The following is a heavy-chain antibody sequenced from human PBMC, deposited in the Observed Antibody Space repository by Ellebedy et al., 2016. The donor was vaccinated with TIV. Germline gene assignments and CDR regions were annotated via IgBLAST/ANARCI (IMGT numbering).Heavy chain of an antibody. Sequence: KVSCXGSGYSFTSYWIGWVRQMPGKGLEWMGIIYPGDSDTRYSPSFQGQVTISADKSISTAYLQWSSLKASDTAMYYCARPSDNHKFDYWGQGTLVTVSS. CDR2: IYPGDSDT. CDR1: GYSFTSYW. J-gene: IGHJ4*02. CDR3: ARPSDNHKFDY. V-gene: IGHV5-51*01. D-gene: IGHD2-15*01.